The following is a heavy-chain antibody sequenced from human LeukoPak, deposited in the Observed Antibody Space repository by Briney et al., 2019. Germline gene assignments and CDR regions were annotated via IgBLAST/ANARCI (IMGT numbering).Heavy chain of an antibody. CDR3: ARLVVATARKYFDL. Sequence: GESLKISCKGSGYTFTNDWIGWVRQTPGKGLECMGIIAPGGSDTRYSPSFQGQVTISADKSISTAYLQWSSLKASDTAMYYCARLVVATARKYFDLWGRGTLVTVSS. V-gene: IGHV5-51*01. J-gene: IGHJ2*01. CDR1: GYTFTNDW. CDR2: IAPGGSDT. D-gene: IGHD2-21*02.